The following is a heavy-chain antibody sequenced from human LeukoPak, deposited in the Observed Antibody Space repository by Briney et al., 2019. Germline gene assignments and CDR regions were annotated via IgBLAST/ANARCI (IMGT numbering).Heavy chain of an antibody. D-gene: IGHD1-26*01. CDR3: ARDRSKVGATSYCGH. Sequence: GSVKASYTSSGYTFTNYYMHWVRQAPGQGLEWVGVINPDGGSTTYAQKFQGRVTMTWYTSTSTVYMDLSSLRSEDTAVYFCARDRSKVGATSYCGHWGPGTLVTVSS. V-gene: IGHV1-46*01. CDR2: INPDGGST. J-gene: IGHJ4*02. CDR1: GYTFTNYY.